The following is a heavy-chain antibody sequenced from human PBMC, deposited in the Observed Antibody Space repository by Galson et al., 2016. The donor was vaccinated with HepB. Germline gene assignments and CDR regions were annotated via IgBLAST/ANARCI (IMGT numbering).Heavy chain of an antibody. D-gene: IGHD3-22*01. V-gene: IGHV3-30*19. Sequence: SLRLSCAASGFTFRNYAMFWVRQAPGKGLEWVTVISTDGTNKFYADSVRGRFTVSRDNSENTLYLQMNSLRVEDTVVYYCARLIGATYDSSGIDYWGQGTLVTVSP. CDR1: GFTFRNYA. J-gene: IGHJ4*02. CDR3: ARLIGATYDSSGIDY. CDR2: ISTDGTNK.